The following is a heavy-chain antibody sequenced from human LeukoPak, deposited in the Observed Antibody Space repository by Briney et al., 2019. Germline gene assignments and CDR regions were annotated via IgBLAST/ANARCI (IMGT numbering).Heavy chain of an antibody. CDR3: ARHGPEGISLRRHYYYYYYYMDV. Sequence: SETLSLTCAVYGGSFSGYYWSWIRQPPGKGLEWIGEINYSGSTNYNPSLKSRVTISVDTSKNQFSLKLSSVTAADTAVYYCARHGPEGISLRRHYYYYYYYMDVWGKGTTVTISS. J-gene: IGHJ6*03. D-gene: IGHD3-3*01. V-gene: IGHV4-34*01. CDR2: INYSGST. CDR1: GGSFSGYY.